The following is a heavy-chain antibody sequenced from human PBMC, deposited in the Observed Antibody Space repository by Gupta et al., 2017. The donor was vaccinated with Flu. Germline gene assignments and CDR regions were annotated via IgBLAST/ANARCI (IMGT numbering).Heavy chain of an antibody. D-gene: IGHD1-1*01. Sequence: QVQLVQSGAEVKKPGASVKVSCKASGYTFHTHNVNWVRQAPGQGPEWMGRVHPFSGHRAYAQRFQGRVTLTSDTPMNTAYMELSGLTSEDTAVYYCARGFAQNEAFDFWGQGTSVTISS. CDR1: GYTFHTHN. J-gene: IGHJ3*01. CDR3: ARGFAQNEAFDF. CDR2: VHPFSGHR. V-gene: IGHV1-8*02.